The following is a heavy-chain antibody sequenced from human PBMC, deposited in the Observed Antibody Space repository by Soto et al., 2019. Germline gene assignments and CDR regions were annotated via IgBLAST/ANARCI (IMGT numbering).Heavy chain of an antibody. Sequence: GGSLRLSCAASGFTFGNYAFSWVRQAPGKGLEWVSVISGGGDATYYPDSVKGRFTTSRDNSKNTVYLQMNSLRAEDTAVYYCAKKSLGSITLPASSYFDYWGQGTLVTVSS. J-gene: IGHJ4*02. CDR3: AKKSLGSITLPASSYFDY. V-gene: IGHV3-23*01. CDR2: ISGGGDAT. D-gene: IGHD7-27*01. CDR1: GFTFGNYA.